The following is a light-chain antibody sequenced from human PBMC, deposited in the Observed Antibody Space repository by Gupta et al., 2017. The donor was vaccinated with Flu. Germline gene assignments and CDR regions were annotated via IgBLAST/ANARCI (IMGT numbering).Light chain of an antibody. CDR3: QQYKAYSYS. J-gene: IGKJ2*03. CDR1: QSISGW. CDR2: KAS. V-gene: IGKV1-5*03. Sequence: DIQMTQSPSTLSAPVGDRVTITCRASQSISGWLAWYQQKPGKAPKLLISKASDLESGVPSRFNGTGSGTEFTLIIDSLQPEDLATYYCQQYKAYSYSFGQGTKLEIK.